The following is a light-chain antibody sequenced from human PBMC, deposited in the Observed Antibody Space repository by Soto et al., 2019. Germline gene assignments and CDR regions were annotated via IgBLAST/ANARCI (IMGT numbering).Light chain of an antibody. J-gene: IGKJ1*01. Sequence: DIQMTQSPSTLSASVGDRVTITCRASQSISSWLAWYQQKPGKAPNLLIYMASTLESGVPSRFSGSGSGTKFTLTITSLQPDDFATYYCQQYNVYSPTFGQGTKVEI. CDR2: MAS. V-gene: IGKV1-5*03. CDR1: QSISSW. CDR3: QQYNVYSPT.